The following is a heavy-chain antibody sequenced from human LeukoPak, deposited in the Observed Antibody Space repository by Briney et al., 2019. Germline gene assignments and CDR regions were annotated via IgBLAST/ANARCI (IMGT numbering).Heavy chain of an antibody. Sequence: SGGSLRLSCAASGFTFSSYWMTWVRQAPGKGLEWVASIRDDGSDKYFVDSVKGRFTISRDDAKNSVYLQMDSLTAEDTAVYCCARILWGSCAANWFDPWGQGTQVTVST. V-gene: IGHV3-7*01. D-gene: IGHD2-15*01. CDR3: ARILWGSCAANWFDP. J-gene: IGHJ5*02. CDR2: IRDDGSDK. CDR1: GFTFSSYW.